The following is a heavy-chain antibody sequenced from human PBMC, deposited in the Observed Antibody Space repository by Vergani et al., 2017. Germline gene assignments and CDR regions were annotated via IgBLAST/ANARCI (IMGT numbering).Heavy chain of an antibody. CDR2: IWYDGSNK. Sequence: QVQLVESGGGVVQPGRSLRLSCAASGFTFSSYGMHWVRQAPGKGLEWVAVIWYDGSNKYYADSVKGRFTISRDNSKNTLYLQMNSLRAEDTAVYYCARDMDYYDSSGYYRLGYGMDVWGQGTTVTVSS. V-gene: IGHV3-33*01. CDR3: ARDMDYYDSSGYYRLGYGMDV. D-gene: IGHD3-22*01. J-gene: IGHJ6*02. CDR1: GFTFSSYG.